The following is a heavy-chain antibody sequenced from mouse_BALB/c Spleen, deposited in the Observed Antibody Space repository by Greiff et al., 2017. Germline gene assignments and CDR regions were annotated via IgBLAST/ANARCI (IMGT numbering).Heavy chain of an antibody. D-gene: IGHD1-1*01. J-gene: IGHJ4*01. V-gene: IGHV1-14*01. CDR3: AKSRGLLLRSYYAMDY. Sequence: EVQLQQSGPELVKPGASVKMSCKASGYTFTSYVMHWVQQKPGQGLEWIGYINPYNDGTKYNEKFKGKATLTSDKSSSTAYMELSSLTSEDSAVYYCAKSRGLLLRSYYAMDYWGQGTSVTVSS. CDR1: GYTFTSYV. CDR2: INPYNDGT.